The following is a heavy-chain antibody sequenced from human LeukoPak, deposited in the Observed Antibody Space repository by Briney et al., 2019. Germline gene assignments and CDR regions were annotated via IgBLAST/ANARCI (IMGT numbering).Heavy chain of an antibody. D-gene: IGHD4-17*01. CDR1: GFTFSSYA. J-gene: IGHJ4*02. CDR3: AKVALRDRRLDYFDY. CDR2: ISGSGGTT. V-gene: IGHV3-23*01. Sequence: GGSLRLSCAASGFTFSSYAMSWVRQAPGKGLEWVSAISGSGGTTYYADSVKGRFTISRDNSKNTLYLQMNSLRAEDTAVYYCAKVALRDRRLDYFDYWGQGTLVTVSS.